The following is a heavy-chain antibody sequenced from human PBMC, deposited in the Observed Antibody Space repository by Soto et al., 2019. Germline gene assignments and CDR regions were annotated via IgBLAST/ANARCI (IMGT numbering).Heavy chain of an antibody. V-gene: IGHV3-23*01. CDR1: GFTFSSYA. Sequence: EVQLLESGGGLVQPGGSLRLSCAASGFTFSSYAMSWVRQAPGKGLEWVSAISGSGGSTYYADSVKGRFTISRDNSKNXLXXQMNSLRDEDTAVYYCAKDVADDYNCGGDCYYFDYWGQGTLVTVSS. D-gene: IGHD2-21*02. J-gene: IGHJ4*02. CDR3: AKDVADDYNCGGDCYYFDY. CDR2: ISGSGGST.